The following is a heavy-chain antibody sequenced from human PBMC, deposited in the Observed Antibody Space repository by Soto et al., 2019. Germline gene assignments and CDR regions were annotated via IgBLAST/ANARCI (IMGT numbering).Heavy chain of an antibody. CDR3: ARDPRQYYYGSGSHPSDAFDI. Sequence: QVQLQESGPGLVKPSQTLSLTCTVSGGSISSGGYYWSWIRQHPGKGLEWIGYIYYSGSTYYNPSLKSRVTISVDTSKNQFSLKLSSVTAADTAVYYCARDPRQYYYGSGSHPSDAFDIWGQGTMVTVSS. V-gene: IGHV4-31*03. CDR2: IYYSGST. J-gene: IGHJ3*02. CDR1: GGSISSGGYY. D-gene: IGHD3-10*01.